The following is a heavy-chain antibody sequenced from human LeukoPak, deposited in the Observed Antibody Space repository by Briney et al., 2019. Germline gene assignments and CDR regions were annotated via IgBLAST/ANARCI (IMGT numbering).Heavy chain of an antibody. V-gene: IGHV3-23*01. CDR1: GFTFSSYA. D-gene: IGHD2-2*01. CDR3: AKDSDIVVVPAATSDY. J-gene: IGHJ4*02. CDR2: ISGSGSST. Sequence: GGSLRLSCAASGFTFSSYAMSWVRQAPGKGLEWVSAISGSGSSTYYADSVKGRFTISRDNSKNTLYLQMNSLRAEDTAVYYCAKDSDIVVVPAATSDYWGQGTLVTVSS.